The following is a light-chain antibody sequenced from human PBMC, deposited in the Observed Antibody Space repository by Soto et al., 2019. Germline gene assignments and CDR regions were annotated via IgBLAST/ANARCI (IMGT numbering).Light chain of an antibody. CDR2: DAS. J-gene: IGKJ1*01. V-gene: IGKV3-20*01. Sequence: EIVLTQSPATLSLSPGERATLSCRASQSVSTNLAWYQQKPGQAPRLLIYDASSRATGIPARFSGSGSGTDFTLTISRLEPEDFAVYYCQQYGSSRTFGQGTKVDIK. CDR1: QSVSTN. CDR3: QQYGSSRT.